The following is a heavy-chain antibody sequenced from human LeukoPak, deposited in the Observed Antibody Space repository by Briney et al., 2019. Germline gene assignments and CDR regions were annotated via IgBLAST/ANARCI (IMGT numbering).Heavy chain of an antibody. CDR3: ARGQLYFVY. CDR2: IYYSGST. J-gene: IGHJ4*02. Sequence: SETLSLTCTVSGGSISSYYWSWIRQPPGKGLEWIGYIYYSGSTNYNPSLKSRVTISVDTSKNQFSLKLSSVTAADTAVYYCARGQLYFVYWGQGTLVTVSS. D-gene: IGHD6-13*01. CDR1: GGSISSYY. V-gene: IGHV4-59*01.